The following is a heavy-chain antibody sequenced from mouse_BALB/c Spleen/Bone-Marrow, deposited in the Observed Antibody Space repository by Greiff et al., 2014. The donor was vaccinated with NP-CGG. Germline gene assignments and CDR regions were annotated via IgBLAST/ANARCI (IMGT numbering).Heavy chain of an antibody. J-gene: IGHJ3*01. V-gene: IGHV5-4*02. D-gene: IGHD2-14*01. CDR2: ISDGGSYT. CDR3: ARDGDYTYAWFAY. CDR1: GFTFSDYY. Sequence: VQLKQSGGGLVKPGGSLKLSCAASGFTFSDYYMYWVRQTPEKRLEWVATISDGGSYTSYPDSVKGRFTISRDNAKNNLYLQMSSLKSEDTAMYYCARDGDYTYAWFAYWGQGTLVTVSA.